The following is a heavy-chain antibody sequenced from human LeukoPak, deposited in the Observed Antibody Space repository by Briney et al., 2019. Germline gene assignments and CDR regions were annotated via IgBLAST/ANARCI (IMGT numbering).Heavy chain of an antibody. CDR1: DDSMNTYY. D-gene: IGHD4-17*01. CDR2: ST. J-gene: IGHJ2*01. CDR3: AREVTTGYFDL. Sequence: SETLSLTCTVSDDSMNTYYWSWIRQPPGKGLEWIGTSTNFNPSLKSRVTISVDTSRRQFSLKLNSVTAADTAVYYCAREVTTGYFDLWGRGTLVTVSS. V-gene: IGHV4-59*01.